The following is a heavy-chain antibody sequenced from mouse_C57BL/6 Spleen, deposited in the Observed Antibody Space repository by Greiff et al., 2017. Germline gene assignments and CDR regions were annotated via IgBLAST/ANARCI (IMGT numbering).Heavy chain of an antibody. CDR3: TRRDTFFDY. CDR1: GYAFSSSW. Sequence: QVQLQQSGPELVKPGASVKISCKASGYAFSSSWMNWVKQRPGKGLEWIGRIYPGDGDTNYNGKFKGKATLTADKSSSTAYMQLSSLTSEDSAVYFCTRRDTFFDYWGQGTTLTVSS. J-gene: IGHJ2*01. D-gene: IGHD3-3*01. CDR2: IYPGDGDT. V-gene: IGHV1-82*01.